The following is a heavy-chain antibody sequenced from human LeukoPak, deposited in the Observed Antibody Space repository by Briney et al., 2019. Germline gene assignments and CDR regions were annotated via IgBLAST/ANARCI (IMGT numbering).Heavy chain of an antibody. D-gene: IGHD2/OR15-2a*01. J-gene: IGHJ4*02. CDR1: GGTFSGYY. V-gene: IGHV4-34*01. Sequence: SETLSLTCAVYGGTFSGYYWSWIRQPPGKGLEWIGEINHSGSTNYNPSLKSRVTISVDTSKNQFSVMLTPVTAADTAVYYCARNAYYSADYWGQGTLVTVSS. CDR2: INHSGST. CDR3: ARNAYYSADY.